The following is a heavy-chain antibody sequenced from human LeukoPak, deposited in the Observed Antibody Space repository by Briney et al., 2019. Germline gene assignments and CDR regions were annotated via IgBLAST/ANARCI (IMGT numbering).Heavy chain of an antibody. V-gene: IGHV3-66*01. CDR1: VFTVSSNY. CDR3: ARDQLDYDILTGYYNVWYFDY. Sequence: PGGSLRLSCAASVFTVSSNYMSWVRQAPGKGLEWVSVIYSGGSTCYADSVKGRFTISRDNSKNTLYLQMNSLRAEDTAVYYWARDQLDYDILTGYYNVWYFDYWGQGTLVTVSS. J-gene: IGHJ4*02. D-gene: IGHD3-9*01. CDR2: IYSGGST.